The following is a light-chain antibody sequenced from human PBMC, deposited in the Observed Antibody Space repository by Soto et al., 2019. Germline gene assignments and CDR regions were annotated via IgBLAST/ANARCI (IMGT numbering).Light chain of an antibody. CDR2: GAS. V-gene: IGKV3-15*01. J-gene: IGKJ4*01. CDR3: QQYNNWPPLT. CDR1: QSVSSN. Sequence: EIVMTQSPATLSVSPGERATLSGRASQSVSSNFAWYQQKPGQAPSLLIYGASTRATGIPARFSGSGSETEFTLTISSLQSEDFAVYYCQQYNNWPPLTFGGGTKVDIK.